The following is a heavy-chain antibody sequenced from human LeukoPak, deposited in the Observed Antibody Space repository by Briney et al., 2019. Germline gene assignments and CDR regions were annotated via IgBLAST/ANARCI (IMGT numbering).Heavy chain of an antibody. V-gene: IGHV1-46*01. J-gene: IGHJ6*03. CDR3: ARQGGISYYSVYFRDYYYYYMDV. CDR2: INPSGGST. CDR1: GYTFTSYY. Sequence: GASVKVSCKASGYTFTSYYMHWVRQAPGQGLERMGIINPSGGSTSYAQKFQGRVTMTRDTSTSTVYMELSSLRSEDTAVYYCARQGGISYYSVYFRDYYYYYMDVWGKGTTVTVSS. D-gene: IGHD2-15*01.